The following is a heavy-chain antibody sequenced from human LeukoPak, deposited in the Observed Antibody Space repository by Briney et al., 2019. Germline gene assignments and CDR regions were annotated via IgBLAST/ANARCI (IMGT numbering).Heavy chain of an antibody. J-gene: IGHJ5*02. V-gene: IGHV4-4*09. D-gene: IGHD4-17*01. CDR2: IKSSGSS. CDR1: GGSVSSYY. Sequence: KPSETLSLTCTVSGGSVSSYYWSWIRQPPGKGLEWIGYIKSSGSSNYNPSLKSRVTISVDASKNQFSLTLSSVTAADTAVYYCARRCSGDYGHWFDPWGQGTLVTVSS. CDR3: ARRCSGDYGHWFDP.